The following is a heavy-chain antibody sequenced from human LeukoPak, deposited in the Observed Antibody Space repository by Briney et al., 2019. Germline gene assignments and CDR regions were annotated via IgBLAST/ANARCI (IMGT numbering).Heavy chain of an antibody. CDR1: GFTFSSYA. J-gene: IGHJ5*02. CDR2: ISYDGSNK. Sequence: PGGSLRLSCAASGFTFSSYAMHWVRQAPGKGLEWVAVISYDGSNKYYADSVKGRFTISRDNSKNTLYLQMNSLRAEDTAVYYCAKARSFPYYYDSSWFDPWGRGTLVTVSS. D-gene: IGHD3-22*01. CDR3: AKARSFPYYYDSSWFDP. V-gene: IGHV3-30-3*01.